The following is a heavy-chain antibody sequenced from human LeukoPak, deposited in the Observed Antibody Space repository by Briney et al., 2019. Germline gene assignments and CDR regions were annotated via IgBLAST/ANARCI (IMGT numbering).Heavy chain of an antibody. CDR1: GYIFIDYD. V-gene: IGHV1-8*01. CDR2: MNPETGGS. J-gene: IGHJ4*02. Sequence: ASVKVSCKTSGYIFIDYDINWVRQAPGQGLEWMGWMNPETGGSGYSHHFQGRITMTRDTSITTAYMELSSLTSEDTAVYYCERFHRPRLPKSDYWGQGTLVTVPS. CDR3: ERFHRPRLPKSDY.